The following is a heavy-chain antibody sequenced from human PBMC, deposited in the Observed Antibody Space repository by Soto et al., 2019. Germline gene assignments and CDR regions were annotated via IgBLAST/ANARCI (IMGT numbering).Heavy chain of an antibody. CDR1: GFMFTTYY. Sequence: QVQLVESGGGLVKSGGSLRLSCAASGFMFTTYYMTWMRQAPGKGLEWVAYISADGSVMDYGDSMKGRFTISRDNAKNSLYLEMNSLRAEDTAVYYCARESEDLTSNFDYWGQGTLVTVSS. J-gene: IGHJ4*02. CDR2: ISADGSVM. CDR3: ARESEDLTSNFDY. V-gene: IGHV3-11*04.